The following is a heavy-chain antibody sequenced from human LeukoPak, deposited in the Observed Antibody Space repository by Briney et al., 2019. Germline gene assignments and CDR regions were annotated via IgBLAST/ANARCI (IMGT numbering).Heavy chain of an antibody. D-gene: IGHD6-13*01. CDR1: GGSFTSYW. CDR2: IYPGDSDT. J-gene: IGHJ6*02. Sequence: GASLQISCKGSGGSFTSYWGGWGRRMPGKGREWLGIIYPGDSDTRYSPSLQGQVTISADKSIRTAYLQWSSLTASDTAMYYCARHTAAAGTYRYYYGMDVWGQGTTVTVSS. V-gene: IGHV5-51*01. CDR3: ARHTAAAGTYRYYYGMDV.